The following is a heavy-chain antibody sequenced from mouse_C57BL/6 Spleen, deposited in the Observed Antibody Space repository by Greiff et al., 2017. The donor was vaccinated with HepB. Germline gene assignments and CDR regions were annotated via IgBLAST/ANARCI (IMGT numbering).Heavy chain of an antibody. D-gene: IGHD1-1*01. CDR3: ARGPLRYFDV. J-gene: IGHJ1*03. V-gene: IGHV1-69*01. CDR2: IDPSDSYT. CDR1: GYTFPSYW. Sequence: QVQLQQSGAELVMPGASVKLSCKASGYTFPSYWMHWVKQRPGQGLEWIGEIDPSDSYTNYNQKFKGKSTLTVDKSSSTAYMQLSSLTSEDSAVYYCARGPLRYFDVWGTGTTVTVSS.